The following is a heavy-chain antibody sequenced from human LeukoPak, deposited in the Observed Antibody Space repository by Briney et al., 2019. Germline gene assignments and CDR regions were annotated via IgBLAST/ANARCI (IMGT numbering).Heavy chain of an antibody. V-gene: IGHV3-33*01. Sequence: PGRSLRLSCAAPGFTFSSYGMHWVRQAPGKGLEWVAVIWYDGSNKYYADSVKGRFTISRDNSKNTLYLEMNSLRAEDTAVYYCARDLPYCSSTSCPIDYWGQGTLVTVSS. CDR2: IWYDGSNK. J-gene: IGHJ4*02. CDR1: GFTFSSYG. D-gene: IGHD2-2*01. CDR3: ARDLPYCSSTSCPIDY.